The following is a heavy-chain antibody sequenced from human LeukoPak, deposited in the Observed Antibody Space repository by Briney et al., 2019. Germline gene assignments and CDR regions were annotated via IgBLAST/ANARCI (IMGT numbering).Heavy chain of an antibody. CDR2: MYYSGTT. CDR3: VRPVGDYFDY. V-gene: IGHV4-39*01. J-gene: IGHJ4*02. D-gene: IGHD3-16*01. Sequence: SETLSLTCTVSGGSISSNLYYWGWIRQPPGKGLEWIGRMYYSGTTYYNPSLKNRFSISVDLSKNQFFLKLTSLTAADTAVYYCVRPVGDYFDYWGQGMLVTVSS. CDR1: GGSISSNLYY.